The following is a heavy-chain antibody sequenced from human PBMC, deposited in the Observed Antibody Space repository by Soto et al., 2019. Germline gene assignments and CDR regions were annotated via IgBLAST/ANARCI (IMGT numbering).Heavy chain of an antibody. Sequence: GGSLRLSCAASGFTFSTYGMHWVRQAPGKGLEWVAVILYDGSNKNYADSVKGRFTISRDNSKNTLYLQMNSLRAEDTAVYYCAKSGDRYYYDSSGYPTAPFDYWGQGTQVTVSS. CDR2: ILYDGSNK. D-gene: IGHD3-22*01. CDR3: AKSGDRYYYDSSGYPTAPFDY. V-gene: IGHV3-30*18. J-gene: IGHJ4*02. CDR1: GFTFSTYG.